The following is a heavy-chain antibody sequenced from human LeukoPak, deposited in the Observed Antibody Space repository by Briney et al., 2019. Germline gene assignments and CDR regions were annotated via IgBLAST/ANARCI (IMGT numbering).Heavy chain of an antibody. J-gene: IGHJ4*02. Sequence: PSETLSLTCTVSGYSITSNYDWGWIRQPPGKGLDWIGTISHSGKSYHNPSLKSRVTISLDTSKKEFSLNLNSVTAADTAVYYCARADSSGWFSYYFDYWGQGTLVTVAS. V-gene: IGHV4-38-2*02. CDR2: ISHSGKS. CDR3: ARADSSGWFSYYFDY. D-gene: IGHD6-19*01. CDR1: GYSITSNYD.